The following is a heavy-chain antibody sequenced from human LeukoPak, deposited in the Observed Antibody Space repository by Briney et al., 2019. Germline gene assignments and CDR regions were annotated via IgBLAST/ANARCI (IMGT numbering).Heavy chain of an antibody. Sequence: GGSLRLSCAASGFTLSTYDMHWVRQAPGKGLERVSYISSSSSNIYDADSMKGRFTLSRDNTKNSLYLQMNSLRDEDTAVYYCARGGYSSSSYFYYYMDVWGKGTTVTVSS. CDR3: ARGGYSSSSYFYYYMDV. D-gene: IGHD6-6*01. V-gene: IGHV3-21*06. CDR2: ISSSSSNI. CDR1: GFTLSTYD. J-gene: IGHJ6*03.